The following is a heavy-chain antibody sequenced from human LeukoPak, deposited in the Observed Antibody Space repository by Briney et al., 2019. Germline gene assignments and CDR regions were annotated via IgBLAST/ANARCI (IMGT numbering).Heavy chain of an antibody. Sequence: GASVKVSCKASGYTFTSYGISWVRQAPGQGLEWMGWISAYNGNTNYAQKFQGRVTMTTDTSTSTAYMGLRSLRSDDTAVYYCARGRAVRPYNWFDPWGQGTLVTVSS. V-gene: IGHV1-18*01. CDR2: ISAYNGNT. CDR1: GYTFTSYG. J-gene: IGHJ5*02. CDR3: ARGRAVRPYNWFDP. D-gene: IGHD6-6*01.